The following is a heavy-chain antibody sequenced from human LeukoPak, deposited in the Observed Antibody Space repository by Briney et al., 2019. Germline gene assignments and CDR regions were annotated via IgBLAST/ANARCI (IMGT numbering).Heavy chain of an antibody. D-gene: IGHD3-10*02. Sequence: GGSLRLSCAASGFTFSSYAMSWVRQAPGKGLEWVSAISGSGGSTYSADSVKGRFTISRDNSKNTLYLQMNSLRAEDTAVYYCAKEAAAGTMFYYYGMDVWGQGTTVTVSS. CDR2: ISGSGGST. CDR3: AKEAAAGTMFYYYGMDV. V-gene: IGHV3-23*01. J-gene: IGHJ6*02. CDR1: GFTFSSYA.